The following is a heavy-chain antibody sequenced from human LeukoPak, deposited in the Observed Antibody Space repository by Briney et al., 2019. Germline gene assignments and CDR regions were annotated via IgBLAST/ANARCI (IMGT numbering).Heavy chain of an antibody. V-gene: IGHV4-61*01. J-gene: IGHJ3*02. Sequence: SETLSLTCTVSGGSISSSSYYWGWIRQPPGKGLEWIGYIYYSGSTNYNPSLKSRVTISVDTSKNQFSLKLSSVTAADTAVYYCAREGRLLGDGDGAFDIWGQGTMVTVSS. CDR2: IYYSGST. D-gene: IGHD4-17*01. CDR3: AREGRLLGDGDGAFDI. CDR1: GGSISSSSYY.